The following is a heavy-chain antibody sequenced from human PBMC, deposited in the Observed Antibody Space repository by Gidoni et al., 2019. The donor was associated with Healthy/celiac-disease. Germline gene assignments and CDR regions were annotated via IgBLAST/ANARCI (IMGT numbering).Heavy chain of an antibody. CDR3: ARVWDYVWGSYRYTYYFDY. D-gene: IGHD3-16*02. Sequence: QVQLQQWGAGLLKPSETMSLTCAVYGGSFSGDYWSWTRQPPGKGLEWIGEINHSGSTNSNPSLKSRVTISVDTSKNQFSLRLSSVTAADAAVYYCARVWDYVWGSYRYTYYFDYWGQGTLVTVSS. CDR1: GGSFSGDY. V-gene: IGHV4-34*01. CDR2: INHSGST. J-gene: IGHJ4*02.